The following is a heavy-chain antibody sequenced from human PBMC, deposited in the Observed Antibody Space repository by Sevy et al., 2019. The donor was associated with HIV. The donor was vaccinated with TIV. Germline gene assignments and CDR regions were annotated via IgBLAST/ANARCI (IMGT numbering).Heavy chain of an antibody. CDR3: ARDFTVFGVVSGIDY. V-gene: IGHV3-21*04. D-gene: IGHD3-3*01. Sequence: GGSLRRSCAASGFTFRTYSMNWVRQAPGKGLEWLSSISDDSRYMYYSDSVKGRFTISRANAKNFLFLQMNNLRVEDTAIYYCARDFTVFGVVSGIDYWGQGNLVTVSS. CDR2: ISDDSRYM. J-gene: IGHJ4*02. CDR1: GFTFRTYS.